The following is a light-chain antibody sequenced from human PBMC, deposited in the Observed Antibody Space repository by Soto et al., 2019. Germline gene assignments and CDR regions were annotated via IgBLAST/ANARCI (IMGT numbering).Light chain of an antibody. CDR2: RAS. Sequence: IQLTQSPSTVSVSPGDTVTLSCRASQNISSNLGWYQQKPGEAPRLIIYRASSRGAGIPARFSGGGCGAEFTPTINSLQSEDFAVYYCQQYHNLWAFGRGTKVDIK. V-gene: IGKV3-15*01. CDR1: QNISSN. J-gene: IGKJ1*01. CDR3: QQYHNLWA.